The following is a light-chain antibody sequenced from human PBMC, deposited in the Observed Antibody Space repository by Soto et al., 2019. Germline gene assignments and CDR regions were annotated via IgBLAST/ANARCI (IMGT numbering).Light chain of an antibody. V-gene: IGLV2-14*01. CDR3: SSYTSSSTLNV. CDR2: DVS. J-gene: IGLJ1*01. Sequence: QSVLTPPASVSGYPGQSITISCTGTSSDVGGYNYVSWYQQHPGKAPKLMIYDVSNRPSGVSNRFSGSKSGNTASLTISGLQAEDEADYYCSSYTSSSTLNVFGTGTKVTVL. CDR1: SSDVGGYNY.